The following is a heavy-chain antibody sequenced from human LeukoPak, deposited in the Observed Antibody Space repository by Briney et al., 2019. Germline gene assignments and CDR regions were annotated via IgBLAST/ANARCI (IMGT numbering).Heavy chain of an antibody. V-gene: IGHV4-61*02. CDR1: GGSISSGSYY. CDR3: ARAGAMVFSGP. D-gene: IGHD5-18*01. CDR2: IYTSGST. Sequence: PSQTLSLTCTVSGGSISSGSYYWSWIRQPAGKGLEWIGRIYTSGSTNYNPPLKSRVTISVDTSKNQFSLKLSSVTAADTAVYYCARAGAMVFSGPWRQGTLVTVSS. J-gene: IGHJ5*02.